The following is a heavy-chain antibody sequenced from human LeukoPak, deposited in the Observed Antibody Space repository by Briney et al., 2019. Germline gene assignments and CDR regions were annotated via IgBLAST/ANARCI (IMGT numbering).Heavy chain of an antibody. J-gene: IGHJ3*02. CDR1: GGSISSYY. Sequence: SETLSLTCTVSGGSISSYYWSWIRQPPGKGLEWIGYIYYSGSTNYNPSLKSRVTISVDTSKNQFSLKLSSVTAADTAVYYCASTVRRYYYDSSGIPRHAFDIWGQGTMVTVSS. D-gene: IGHD3-22*01. CDR2: IYYSGST. CDR3: ASTVRRYYYDSSGIPRHAFDI. V-gene: IGHV4-59*01.